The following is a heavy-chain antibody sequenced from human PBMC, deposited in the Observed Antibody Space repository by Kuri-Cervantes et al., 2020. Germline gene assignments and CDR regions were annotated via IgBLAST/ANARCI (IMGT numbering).Heavy chain of an antibody. J-gene: IGHJ5*02. CDR1: GGTFSSYA. V-gene: IGHV1-69*13. Sequence: SVKVSCKASGGTFSSYAISWVRQAPGQGLEWMGGITPIFGTANYAQKFQGRVTITADESTSTAYMELSSLRSEDTAVYYCARGRLRYFDWSLNWFDPWGQGTLVTVSS. D-gene: IGHD3-9*01. CDR2: ITPIFGTA. CDR3: ARGRLRYFDWSLNWFDP.